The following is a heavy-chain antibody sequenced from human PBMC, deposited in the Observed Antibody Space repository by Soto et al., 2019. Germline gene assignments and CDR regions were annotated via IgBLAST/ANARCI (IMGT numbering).Heavy chain of an antibody. V-gene: IGHV3-23*01. CDR2: ISGTSPST. D-gene: IGHD3-3*01. CDR3: AIRIFGVEY. Sequence: EVQLLESGGGLVQPGGSLRLSCAASGFTFSAYAMSWVLQAPGKVLEWVSAISGTSPSTYYADSVQGRFTISRDSSRKTLFLQMNTLRAEDTAVYFCAIRIFGVEYWGQGTQVTVSS. J-gene: IGHJ4*02. CDR1: GFTFSAYA.